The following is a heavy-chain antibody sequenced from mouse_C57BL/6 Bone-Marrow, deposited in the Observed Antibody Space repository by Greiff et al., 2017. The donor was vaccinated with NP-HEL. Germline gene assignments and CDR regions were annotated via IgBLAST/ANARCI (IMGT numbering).Heavy chain of an antibody. Sequence: VQLVESGGGLVQPGGSLKLSCAASGFTFSDYGMAWVRQAPRKGPEWVAFISNLAYSIYYADTVTGRFTISRENAKNTLYLEMSSLGSEDTAMYYCARTGGSSSYAMDYWGQGTSVTVSS. V-gene: IGHV5-15*01. CDR3: ARTGGSSSYAMDY. CDR1: GFTFSDYG. J-gene: IGHJ4*01. CDR2: ISNLAYSI. D-gene: IGHD1-1*01.